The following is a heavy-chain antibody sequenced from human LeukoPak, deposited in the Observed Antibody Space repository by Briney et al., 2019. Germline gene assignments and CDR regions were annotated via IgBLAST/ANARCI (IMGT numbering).Heavy chain of an antibody. Sequence: GGSLRLSCAASGFTFGSYGMHWVRQAPGKGLEWVAVISFDGRNKYFGDSVKGRFSISRDNSKNTLSLQMNSLSVEDTAIYYCARIATGGPLDWGQGTLVIVSS. CDR3: ARIATGGPLD. J-gene: IGHJ4*02. D-gene: IGHD2-8*02. CDR2: ISFDGRNK. CDR1: GFTFGSYG. V-gene: IGHV3-30*03.